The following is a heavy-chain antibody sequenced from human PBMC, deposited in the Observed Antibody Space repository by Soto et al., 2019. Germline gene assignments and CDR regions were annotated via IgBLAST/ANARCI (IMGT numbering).Heavy chain of an antibody. J-gene: IGHJ1*01. CDR2: ISNDGSS. CDR1: GFTFSSYW. V-gene: IGHV3-74*01. CDR3: ARLPNKSPQN. Sequence: EVQLVESGGGLVQPGGSLRLSCVASGFTFSSYWMHWVRQAPGKGLVWVSSISNDGSSIYADPVKGRFTISRDNAKNTLYLQMNSLRAEDTAVYYCARLPNKSPQNWDQGTPVIVSP.